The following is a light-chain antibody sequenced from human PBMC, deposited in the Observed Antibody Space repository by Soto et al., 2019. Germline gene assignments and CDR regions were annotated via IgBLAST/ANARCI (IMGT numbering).Light chain of an antibody. V-gene: IGKV2-28*01. CDR3: MQALQTPWT. Sequence: DIVMTQSPLSLPVTPGEPASISCRSSQSLLHSNGYNYLNWYLQKPGQSPQVLIYLSSNRASGVPDGFSGSGSGTDFTLKISRVEAEDGGLYYCMQALQTPWTFGQGTKVEIK. CDR2: LSS. J-gene: IGKJ1*01. CDR1: QSLLHSNGYNY.